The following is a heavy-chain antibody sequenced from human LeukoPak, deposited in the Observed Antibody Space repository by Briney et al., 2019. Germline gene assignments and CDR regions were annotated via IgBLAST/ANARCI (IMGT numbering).Heavy chain of an antibody. D-gene: IGHD1-26*01. V-gene: IGHV3-15*01. CDR2: IKSTPDGGTT. CDR1: GLTFIDAY. J-gene: IGHJ4*02. Sequence: GGSLRLSCAVSGLTFIDAYMTWVRQAPGRALEWVGLIKSTPDGGTTHYAAPVRGRFTVSRDDSKNTLFLQMNSLKTEDTAVYYCADVGAPGYWGQGTLVTVSS. CDR3: ADVGAPGY.